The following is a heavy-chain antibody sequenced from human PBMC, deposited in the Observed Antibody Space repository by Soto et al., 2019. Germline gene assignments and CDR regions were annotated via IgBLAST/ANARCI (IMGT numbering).Heavy chain of an antibody. CDR2: ISGSGGST. V-gene: IGHV3-23*01. D-gene: IGHD2-2*01. J-gene: IGHJ3*02. CDR1: GFTFSSYA. Sequence: PGGSLRLSCAASGFTFSSYAMSWVRQAPGKGLEWVSAISGSGGSTYYADSVKGRFTISRDNSKNTLYLQMNSLRAEDTAVYYCAKDLNLAMTEIDAFDIWGQGTMVTVSS. CDR3: AKDLNLAMTEIDAFDI.